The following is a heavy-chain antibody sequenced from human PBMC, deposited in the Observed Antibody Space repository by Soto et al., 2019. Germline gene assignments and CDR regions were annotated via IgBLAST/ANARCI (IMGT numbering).Heavy chain of an antibody. V-gene: IGHV3-73*01. J-gene: IGHJ6*02. Sequence: GSLRLSCAASGFTFSGSAMHWVRQASGKGLEWVGRIRSKANSYATAYAASVKGRFTISRDDSKNTAYLQMNSLKTEDTAVYYCTSRERYRMDVWGQGTTVTVSS. CDR1: GFTFSGSA. CDR3: TSRERYRMDV. CDR2: IRSKANSYAT.